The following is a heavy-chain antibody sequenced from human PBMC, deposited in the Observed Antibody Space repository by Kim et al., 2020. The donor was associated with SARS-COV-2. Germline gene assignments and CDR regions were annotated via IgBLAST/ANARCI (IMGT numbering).Heavy chain of an antibody. J-gene: IGHJ4*02. Sequence: ADSLTGRFTISRDNAKNTLYLQMNSLIAEDTAVYFCARVGILTGYYSFDFWGQGTLVTVSS. D-gene: IGHD3-9*01. CDR3: ARVGILTGYYSFDF. V-gene: IGHV3-74*01.